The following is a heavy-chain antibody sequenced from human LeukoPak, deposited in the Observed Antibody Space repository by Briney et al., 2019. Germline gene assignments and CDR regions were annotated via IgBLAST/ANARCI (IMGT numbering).Heavy chain of an antibody. CDR2: IRYDGSNK. CDR3: AKDLTTVTSRGDY. J-gene: IGHJ4*02. V-gene: IGHV3-30*02. CDR1: GFTFSSYS. D-gene: IGHD4-17*01. Sequence: GGSLRLSCAASGFTFSSYSMNWVRQAPGKGLEWMAFIRYDGSNKYYADSVKGRFTISRDSSKNTLYLQMNSLTPDDTAVYYCAKDLTTVTSRGDYWGQGSLVTVSS.